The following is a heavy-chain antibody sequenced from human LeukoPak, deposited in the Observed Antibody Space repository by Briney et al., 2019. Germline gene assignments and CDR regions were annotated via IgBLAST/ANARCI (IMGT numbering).Heavy chain of an antibody. CDR2: SDHGGSA. CDR3: ARIPRRGYGIFDY. V-gene: IGHV4-4*02. J-gene: IGHJ4*02. Sequence: SETLSLTSALPGGSISSSIWWSWVRQPPGKGLDGIVVSDHGGSASQNHSLKSRVSISLDNSKNQLSLRLTSVTPEDTAFYYCARIPRRGYGIFDYWGQGTLVTVSS. D-gene: IGHD5-12*01. CDR1: GGSISSSIW.